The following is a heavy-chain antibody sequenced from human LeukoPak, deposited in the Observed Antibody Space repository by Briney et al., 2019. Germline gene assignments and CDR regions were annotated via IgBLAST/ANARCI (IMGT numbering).Heavy chain of an antibody. CDR2: IYYSGST. D-gene: IGHD1-26*01. CDR3: AKSGGYGLIDY. CDR1: GDSIRSYY. Sequence: SETLSLTCTVSGDSIRSYYWSWIRQPPGKRLEWIGYIYYSGSTYYNASLQSRVTISIDMSKNEFSLRLNSVTAADTAMYYCAKSGGYGLIDYWGQGTLVTVSS. V-gene: IGHV4-59*04. J-gene: IGHJ4*02.